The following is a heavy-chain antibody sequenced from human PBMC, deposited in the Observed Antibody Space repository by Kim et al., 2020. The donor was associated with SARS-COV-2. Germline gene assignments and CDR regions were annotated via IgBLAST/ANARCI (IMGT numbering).Heavy chain of an antibody. CDR3: ARHVFMYGMDV. D-gene: IGHD2-8*01. V-gene: IGHV4-61*07. Sequence: TKNNSSLKRRATISVDMSKNLFSLNLSSVTAADTAVYYCARHVFMYGMDVWGQGTTVTVSS. CDR2: T. J-gene: IGHJ6*02.